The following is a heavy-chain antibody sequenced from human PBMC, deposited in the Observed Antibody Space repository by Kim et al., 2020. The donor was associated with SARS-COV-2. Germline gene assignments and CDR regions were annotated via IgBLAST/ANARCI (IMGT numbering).Heavy chain of an antibody. V-gene: IGHV3-15*01. J-gene: IGHJ6*01. Sequence: GGSLRLSCAASGFTFSNAWMSWVRQAPGKGLEWVGRIKIKTDGGTTDYAAPVKGRFTISQDDSKNTLYLQMNSLKTEDTAVYYCTNLYGDYDYYGMDVWGQGSTLTVSS. CDR3: TNLYGDYDYYGMDV. CDR2: IKIKTDGGTT. CDR1: GFTFSNAW. D-gene: IGHD4-17*01.